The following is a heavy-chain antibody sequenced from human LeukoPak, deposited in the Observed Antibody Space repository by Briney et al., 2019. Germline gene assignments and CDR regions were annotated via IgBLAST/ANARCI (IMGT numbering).Heavy chain of an antibody. CDR1: GFTFSSYG. D-gene: IGHD4-17*01. J-gene: IGHJ5*02. V-gene: IGHV3-30*02. Sequence: GGSLRLSCAASGFTFSSYGMHWVRQAPGKGLEWVAFIRYDGSNKYYADSVKGRFTISRDNSKNTLYLQMNSLRAEDTAVYYCGYGDYRAPNWFDPWGQGTLVTVSP. CDR3: GYGDYRAPNWFDP. CDR2: IRYDGSNK.